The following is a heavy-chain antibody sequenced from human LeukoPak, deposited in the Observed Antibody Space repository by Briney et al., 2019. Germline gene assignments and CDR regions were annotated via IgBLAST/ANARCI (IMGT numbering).Heavy chain of an antibody. CDR3: ARDGDSGYEENWFDP. CDR2: IYTSGST. V-gene: IGHV4-61*02. D-gene: IGHD5-12*01. CDR1: GGSISSGSYY. Sequence: SQTLSLTCTVSGGSISSGSYYWGWIRQPARKGLEWIGRIYTSGSTNYNPSIKSRVTLSVDTSKNPFSLRPRSVTPTHPAITYRARDGDSGYEENWFDPWGQGTLVTVSS. J-gene: IGHJ5*02.